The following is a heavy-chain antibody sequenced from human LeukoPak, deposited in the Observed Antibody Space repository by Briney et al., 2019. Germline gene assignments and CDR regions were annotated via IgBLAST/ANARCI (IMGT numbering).Heavy chain of an antibody. CDR2: IIPILGIA. Sequence: SVKVSCKASGYTFTGYYMHWVRQAPGQGLEWMGRIIPILGIANYAQKFQGRVTITADKSTSTAYMELSSLRSEDTAVYYCATGGYYYDNWGQGTLVTVSS. D-gene: IGHD6-13*01. CDR1: GYTFTGYY. V-gene: IGHV1-69*02. J-gene: IGHJ4*02. CDR3: ATGGYYYDN.